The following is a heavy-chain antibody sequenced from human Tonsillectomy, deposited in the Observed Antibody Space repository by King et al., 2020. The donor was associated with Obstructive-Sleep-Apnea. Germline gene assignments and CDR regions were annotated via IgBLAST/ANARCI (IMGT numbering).Heavy chain of an antibody. V-gene: IGHV1-46*01. J-gene: IGHJ3*02. CDR2: INPSGGST. CDR1: GYTFTSYY. D-gene: IGHD3-22*01. Sequence: QLVQYGAEVKKPGASVKVSCKASGYTFTSYYMHWVRQAPGQGLEWMGIINPSGGSTSYAQKLQGRVTMTRDTSTSTVYMELSSRRSEDTAVYYCEREYYYDSSGYSHDAFDIWGQGTMVTVSS. CDR3: EREYYYDSSGYSHDAFDI.